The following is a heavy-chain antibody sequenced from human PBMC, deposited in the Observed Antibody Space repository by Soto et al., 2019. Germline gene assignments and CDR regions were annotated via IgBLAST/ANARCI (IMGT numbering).Heavy chain of an antibody. Sequence: SVKVSCKASGGTFSSDAVSWARQAPGQGLEWMGGLIPILGTTHYAQKFQGRVTITADESTNTAYMELSSLRSDDTAVYYCAGASGSVSGWYHDYWGHGTRLFASS. CDR1: GGTFSSDA. V-gene: IGHV1-69*13. J-gene: IGHJ4*03. D-gene: IGHD6-19*01. CDR2: LIPILGTT. CDR3: AGASGSVSGWYHDY.